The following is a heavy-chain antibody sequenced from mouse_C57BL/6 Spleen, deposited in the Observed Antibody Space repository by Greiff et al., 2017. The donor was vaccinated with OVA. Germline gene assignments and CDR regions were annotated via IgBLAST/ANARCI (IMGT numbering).Heavy chain of an antibody. CDR2: IDPSDSYT. D-gene: IGHD1-1*01. CDR1: GYTFTSYW. J-gene: IGHJ2*01. Sequence: VQLQESGAELVMPGASVKLSCKASGYTFTSYWMHWVKQRPGQGLEWIGEIDPSDSYTNYNQKFKGKSTLTVDKSSSTAYMQLSSLTSEDSAVYYCARWDTTVVAPFDYWGQGTTLTVSS. CDR3: ARWDTTVVAPFDY. V-gene: IGHV1-69*01.